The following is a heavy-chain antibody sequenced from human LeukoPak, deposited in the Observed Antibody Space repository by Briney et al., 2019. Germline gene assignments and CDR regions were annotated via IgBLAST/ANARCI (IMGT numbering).Heavy chain of an antibody. V-gene: IGHV3-64*02. J-gene: IGHJ3*01. CDR2: ITDNGDYT. D-gene: IGHD6-19*01. Sequence: GGSLRLSCAASGFRFSTSAMHWVRQAPGEGLEYVSAITDNGDYTYYADPVKGRFTISRDNSKNTLYLQMGSLRAEDMAVYYCARAHSSGWYDVWGQGTMVTVSS. CDR1: GFRFSTSA. CDR3: ARAHSSGWYDV.